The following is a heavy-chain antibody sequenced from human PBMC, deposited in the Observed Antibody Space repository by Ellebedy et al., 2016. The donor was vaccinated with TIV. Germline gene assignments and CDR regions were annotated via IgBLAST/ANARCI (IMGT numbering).Heavy chain of an antibody. CDR2: ISVDGRAV. Sequence: GESLKISXVGFGFTFSDSGMHWVRQDPGKGLDWVAGISVDGRAVHYPDSVKGRFTISRDNAQNTVYLQMNSLRLEDTAVYYCVRGWYSSGHCDVFAMWGQGTIVTVSS. V-gene: IGHV3-30*03. D-gene: IGHD6-19*01. CDR3: VRGWYSSGHCDVFAM. CDR1: GFTFSDSG. J-gene: IGHJ3*02.